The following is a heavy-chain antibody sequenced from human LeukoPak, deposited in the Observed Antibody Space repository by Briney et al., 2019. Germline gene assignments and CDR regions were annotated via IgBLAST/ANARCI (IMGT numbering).Heavy chain of an antibody. CDR2: ISSTGVAI. V-gene: IGHV3-11*01. CDR3: ARGHEYDRSGYFHVNF. CDR1: GLTFSDHY. J-gene: IGHJ4*02. D-gene: IGHD3-22*01. Sequence: GGSLRLSCAASGLTFSDHYMYWIRQAPGKGLEGISYISSTGVAIYYTDSVKGRFTISRDNAKNSLFLQMNSLRADDSAVYYCARGHEYDRSGYFHVNFWGQGTLVTVSS.